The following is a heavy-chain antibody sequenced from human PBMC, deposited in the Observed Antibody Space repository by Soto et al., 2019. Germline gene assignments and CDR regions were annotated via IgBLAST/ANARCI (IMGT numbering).Heavy chain of an antibody. Sequence: GGSLRLSCAAFGFTFSNFAMSRVRQAPGKGLEWVSAISGSGGSTYYADSVKGRFTISRDNSKNTLYLQMNSLRAEDTAVYYCAKSTPTWQQLVPMPDYWGQGTLVTVSS. J-gene: IGHJ4*02. V-gene: IGHV3-23*01. D-gene: IGHD6-13*01. CDR2: ISGSGGST. CDR3: AKSTPTWQQLVPMPDY. CDR1: GFTFSNFA.